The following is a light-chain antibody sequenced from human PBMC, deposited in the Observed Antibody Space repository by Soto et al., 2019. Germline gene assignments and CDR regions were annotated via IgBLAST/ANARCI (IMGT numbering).Light chain of an antibody. CDR3: SSYTCSSTLG. CDR1: SSDVGGYNY. V-gene: IGLV2-14*01. Sequence: QSALTQPASVSGSPGQSITISCTGTSSDVGGYNYVSWYQQHPGKAPKLMIYEVSNRPSGVSNRFSGSKSGNTASLTISGLQAEDDADYYCSSYTCSSTLGFGRGTKVTV. J-gene: IGLJ1*01. CDR2: EVS.